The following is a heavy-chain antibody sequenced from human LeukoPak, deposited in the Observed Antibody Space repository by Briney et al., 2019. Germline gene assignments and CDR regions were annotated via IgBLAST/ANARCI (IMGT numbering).Heavy chain of an antibody. V-gene: IGHV3-7*01. D-gene: IGHD6-13*01. CDR2: IKQDGSEK. CDR1: GFTFSNYW. CDR3: ARERSGSGSWPRIRAYYYTDV. Sequence: GGSLRLSCAASGFTFSNYWMTWVRQAPGKGLEWVANIKQDGSEKYYVDSVKGRFTISRDNAKNSLYLQMNSLRAEDTAVYYCARERSGSGSWPRIRAYYYTDVWGKGTTVTISS. J-gene: IGHJ6*03.